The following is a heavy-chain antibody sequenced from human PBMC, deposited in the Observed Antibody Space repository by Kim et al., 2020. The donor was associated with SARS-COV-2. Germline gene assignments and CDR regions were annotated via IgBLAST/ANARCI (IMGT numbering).Heavy chain of an antibody. CDR3: ARVRCSSTSCYVSFNAFDI. J-gene: IGHJ3*02. V-gene: IGHV3-74*01. Sequence: GRFTISRDNAKNTLYLQMNSLRAEDTAVYYCARVRCSSTSCYVSFNAFDIWGQGTMVTVSS. D-gene: IGHD2-2*01.